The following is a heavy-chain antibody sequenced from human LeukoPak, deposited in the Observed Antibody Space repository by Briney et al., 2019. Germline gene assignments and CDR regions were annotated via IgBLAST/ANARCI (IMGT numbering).Heavy chain of an antibody. V-gene: IGHV4-30-4*01. CDR2: IYYSGST. CDR1: GGSISSGDYY. CDR3: ARGHVGSYAYYYYYGMDV. J-gene: IGHJ6*02. D-gene: IGHD2-8*01. Sequence: SQTLSLTCTVSGGSISSGDYYWSWIRQPPGKGLEWIGYIYYSGSTYYNPSLKSRVTISVDTSKNQFSLKVRSVTAADTAVYYCARGHVGSYAYYYYYGMDVWGQGTTVTVSS.